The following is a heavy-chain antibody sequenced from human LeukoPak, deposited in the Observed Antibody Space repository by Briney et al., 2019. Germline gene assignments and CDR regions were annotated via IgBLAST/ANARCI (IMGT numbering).Heavy chain of an antibody. CDR1: GGSISSSSYY. CDR2: IYYSGST. D-gene: IGHD5-18*01. V-gene: IGHV4-39*07. J-gene: IGHJ4*02. CDR3: ARGRYSYAHFDY. Sequence: SETLSLTCTVSGGSISSSSYYWGWIRQPPGKGLEWIGSIYYSGSTYYNPSLKSRVTISVDTSKNQFSLKLSSVTAADTAVYYCARGRYSYAHFDYWGQGTLVTVSS.